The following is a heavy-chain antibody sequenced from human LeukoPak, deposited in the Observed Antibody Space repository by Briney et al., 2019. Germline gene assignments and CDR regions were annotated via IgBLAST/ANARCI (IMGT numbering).Heavy chain of an antibody. J-gene: IGHJ4*02. CDR1: GFTFSSYG. D-gene: IGHD2-2*01. Sequence: GGSLRLSCAASGFTFSSYGMSWVRQAPGKGLEWVSAISGSGGSTYYADSVKGRFTISRDNSKNTLYLQMNSLRAEDTAVYYCAKPALGYCSSTSCYLEPEFDYWGQGTLVTVSS. V-gene: IGHV3-23*01. CDR3: AKPALGYCSSTSCYLEPEFDY. CDR2: ISGSGGST.